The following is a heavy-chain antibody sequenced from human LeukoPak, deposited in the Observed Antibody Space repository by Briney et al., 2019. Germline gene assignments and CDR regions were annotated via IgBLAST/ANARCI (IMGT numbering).Heavy chain of an antibody. CDR2: ISAYNGNT. Sequence: GASVKVSCKASGYTFTSYGISWVRQAPGQGLEWMGWISAYNGNTNYAQKLQGRVTMTTDTSTSTAYMELRSLRSDDTAVYYCVRVGPDIVATIDTYYYGMDVWGQGTTVTVSS. V-gene: IGHV1-18*01. CDR1: GYTFTSYG. D-gene: IGHD5-12*01. J-gene: IGHJ6*02. CDR3: VRVGPDIVATIDTYYYGMDV.